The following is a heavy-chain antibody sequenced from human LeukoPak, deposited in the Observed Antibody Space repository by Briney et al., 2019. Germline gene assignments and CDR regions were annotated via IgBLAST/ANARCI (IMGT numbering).Heavy chain of an antibody. CDR1: GYTFTTYG. J-gene: IGHJ5*01. CDR2: ISTYDGST. V-gene: IGHV1-18*01. CDR3: ARARWELLRGWFDY. Sequence: ASVMVSCKASGYTFTTYGINWVRQAPGQGLEWMGWISTYDGSTNYAQKLRGRVTMLRDTSTSTVYMELRSLRSDDTAVYYCARARWELLRGWFDYWGQGTLVTVSS. D-gene: IGHD1-26*01.